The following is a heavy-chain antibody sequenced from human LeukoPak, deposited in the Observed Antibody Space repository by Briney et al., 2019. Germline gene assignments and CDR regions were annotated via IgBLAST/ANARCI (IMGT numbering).Heavy chain of an antibody. J-gene: IGHJ4*02. D-gene: IGHD6-13*01. CDR2: IDTYGGST. CDR1: GYTFISYG. CDR3: ARPNTDAAGYYFDY. V-gene: IGHV1-18*01. Sequence: ASVKVSYKASGYTFISYGVSWVRQAPGQGLDWMGWIDTYGGSTNYSQNLQGRVTVTTDTSTTTVYMELRSLRSDDTAVYYCARPNTDAAGYYFDYWGQGTLVTVSS.